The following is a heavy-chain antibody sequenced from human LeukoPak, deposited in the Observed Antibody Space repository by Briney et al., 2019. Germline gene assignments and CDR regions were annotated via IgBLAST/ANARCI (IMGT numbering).Heavy chain of an antibody. CDR1: GFTFSDYS. V-gene: IGHV3-30*05. CDR3: ARDLTGWGESSGYSDY. J-gene: IGHJ4*02. Sequence: GGSLGLSCAASGFTFSDYSMNWVRQAPGKGLEWVALISHDGTNKFYEDSVKGRFTISRDNSKNTLFLQVNSLRAEDTAVYYCARDLTGWGESSGYSDYWGQGTLVTVSS. CDR2: ISHDGTNK. D-gene: IGHD3-22*01.